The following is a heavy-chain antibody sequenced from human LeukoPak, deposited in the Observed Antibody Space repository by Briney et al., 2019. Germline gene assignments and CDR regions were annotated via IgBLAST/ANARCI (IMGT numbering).Heavy chain of an antibody. V-gene: IGHV1-69*04. J-gene: IGHJ6*02. CDR2: IIPILGIA. D-gene: IGHD4-17*01. Sequence: GSSVKVSCKASGGTFSSYAISWVRQAPGQGLEWMGRIIPILGIANYAQKFQGRVTITADKSTSTAYMGLSSLRSEDTAVYYCARSLVTTYYYYYGMDVWGQGTTVTVSS. CDR1: GGTFSSYA. CDR3: ARSLVTTYYYYYGMDV.